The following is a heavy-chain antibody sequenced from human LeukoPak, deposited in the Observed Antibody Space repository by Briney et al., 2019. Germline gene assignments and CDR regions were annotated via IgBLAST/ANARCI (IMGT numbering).Heavy chain of an antibody. Sequence: GGSLRLSCAASGFSVSKSVMYCLRQAPGMGLDWVAATSYEGNGTFYAGSVKGRFTMSRDNANNMVYLQMNSLRQEDTALYYCASEVEALLDHWGQGTLVTVSS. CDR3: ASEVEALLDH. J-gene: IGHJ4*02. V-gene: IGHV3-30*03. CDR2: TSYEGNGT. D-gene: IGHD2-15*01. CDR1: GFSVSKSV.